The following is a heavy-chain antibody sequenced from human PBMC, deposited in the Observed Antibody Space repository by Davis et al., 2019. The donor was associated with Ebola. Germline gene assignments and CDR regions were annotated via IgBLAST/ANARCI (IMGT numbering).Heavy chain of an antibody. Sequence: AASVKVSCKASGYIFNSYYMHWVRQAPGQGLEWMGWISAYNGNTNYAQKLQGRVTMTTDTSTSTAYMELRSLRSDDTAVYYCATGWGELLGDYWGQGTLVTVSS. V-gene: IGHV1-18*04. D-gene: IGHD1-26*01. CDR2: ISAYNGNT. J-gene: IGHJ4*02. CDR3: ATGWGELLGDY. CDR1: GYIFNSYY.